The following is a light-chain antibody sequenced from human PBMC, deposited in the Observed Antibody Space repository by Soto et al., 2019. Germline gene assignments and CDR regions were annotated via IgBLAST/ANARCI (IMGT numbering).Light chain of an antibody. V-gene: IGKV3-20*01. CDR3: QQFGHSPWT. Sequence: EIVLTQSPGTLSLSPVERATLSCRASQSVSSSYLAWYQQKPGQAPRLLIYGASSRATGIPDRFSVSGSGSDFTLTISRLEPEDFAVYYCQQFGHSPWTFGQGTKVDIK. CDR1: QSVSSSY. J-gene: IGKJ1*01. CDR2: GAS.